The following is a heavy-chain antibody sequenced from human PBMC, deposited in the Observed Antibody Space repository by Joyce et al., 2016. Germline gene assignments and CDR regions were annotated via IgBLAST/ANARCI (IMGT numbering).Heavy chain of an antibody. V-gene: IGHV4-31*03. CDR3: ARDLRGAYMDV. J-gene: IGHJ6*03. CDR2: IYYSGNT. CDR1: GASISSGGYH. D-gene: IGHD3-9*01. Sequence: QVQLQESGPGLVKPSQTLSLPCTVSGASISSGGYHWGWIRQHPGKGLEWIGNIYYSGNTYYKASLKNRLIISVDTSKNQCSLKLSSVTAADTATYYCARDLRGAYMDVWGKGTTVTVSS.